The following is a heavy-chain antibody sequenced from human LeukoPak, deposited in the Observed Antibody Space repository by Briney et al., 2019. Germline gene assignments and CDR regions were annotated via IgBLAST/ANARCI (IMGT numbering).Heavy chain of an antibody. CDR3: TTLTTVVPYYFDY. V-gene: IGHV3-15*01. J-gene: IGHJ4*02. CDR2: IKSKTDGGTT. Sequence: GGSLRLSCAASGFTFSSAWMSWVRQAPGKGLEWVGRIKSKTDGGTTDYAAPVKGRFTISRDDSKNTLYLQMNSLKTEDTAVYYCTTLTTVVPYYFDYWGQGTLVTVSS. D-gene: IGHD4-23*01. CDR1: GFTFSSAW.